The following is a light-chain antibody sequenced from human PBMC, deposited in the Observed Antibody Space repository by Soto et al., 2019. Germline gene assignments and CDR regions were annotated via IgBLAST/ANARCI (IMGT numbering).Light chain of an antibody. CDR1: SSDIGGYKY. J-gene: IGLJ3*02. CDR2: EVS. V-gene: IGLV2-14*01. Sequence: QSALTQPASVSWSLGQSITISGTGTSSDIGGYKYVSWYQQHPGKAPKLIIFEVSNRPSGVSDRFSGSNSGNTASLTISGLQAEDEADYYCTSYSRYRVLVFGGGTKVTVL. CDR3: TSYSRYRVLV.